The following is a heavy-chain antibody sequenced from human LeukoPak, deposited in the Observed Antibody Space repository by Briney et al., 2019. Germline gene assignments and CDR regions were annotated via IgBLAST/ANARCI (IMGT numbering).Heavy chain of an antibody. J-gene: IGHJ6*03. CDR1: GYSFTSYW. CDR3: ARCYDRSGYSRSYYYYYMDV. Sequence: GESLKISCKGSGYSFTSYWIGWVRQMPGKGLEWMGIIYPGDSDTRYSPSFQGQVTISADKSISTAYLQWSSLKASDTAMYYCARCYDRSGYSRSYYYYYMDVWGKGTTVTVSS. V-gene: IGHV5-51*01. D-gene: IGHD3-22*01. CDR2: IYPGDSDT.